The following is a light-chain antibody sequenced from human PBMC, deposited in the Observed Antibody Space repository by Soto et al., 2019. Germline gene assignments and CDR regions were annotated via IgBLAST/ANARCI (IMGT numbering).Light chain of an antibody. Sequence: QSALTQPPSASGSPGQSVTISCTGTKNDIGVYNYVSWYQQHPGKAPKLIIYDVTKRPSGVPDRFSGSKSANTASLIISGLQAVDEAEYYCCCCSYADSSSFRVLFGGGTQLTVL. CDR3: CSYADSSSFRVL. V-gene: IGLV2-11*01. CDR2: DVT. J-gene: IGLJ2*01. CDR1: KNDIGVYNY.